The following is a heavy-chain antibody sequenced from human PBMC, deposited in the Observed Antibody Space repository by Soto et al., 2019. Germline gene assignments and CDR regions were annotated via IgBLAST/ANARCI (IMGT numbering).Heavy chain of an antibody. J-gene: IGHJ6*02. CDR2: ISSSSTI. V-gene: IGHV3-48*01. CDR1: GFTFSSYS. Sequence: GGSLRLSCAASGFTFSSYSMNWVRQAPGKGLEWVSYISSSSTIYYADSVKGRFTISRDNSKSTLYLQMNSLRAEDTAVYYCGKGRSYYYYYGVDVWGQGTTVTSP. D-gene: IGHD1-26*01. CDR3: GKGRSYYYYYGVDV.